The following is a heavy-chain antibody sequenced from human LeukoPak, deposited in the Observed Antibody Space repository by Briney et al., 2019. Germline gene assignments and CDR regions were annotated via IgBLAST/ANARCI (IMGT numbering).Heavy chain of an antibody. CDR2: IYYSKNT. CDR3: VSPRGFSYGYFDY. J-gene: IGHJ4*02. V-gene: IGHV4-39*01. CDR1: GGSISSSSAY. Sequence: SETLSLTCTVSGGSISSSSAYWGWIRQPPGKGLEWIGSIYYSKNTYYNPSLKSRVTISADTSKNKFSLTLGSVSATDTAVYYCVSPRGFSYGYFDYWGQGTLVTVSS. D-gene: IGHD5-18*01.